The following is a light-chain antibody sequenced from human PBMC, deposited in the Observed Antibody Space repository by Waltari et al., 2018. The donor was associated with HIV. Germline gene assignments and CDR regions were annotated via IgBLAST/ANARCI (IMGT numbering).Light chain of an antibody. V-gene: IGLV1-44*01. CDR2: SNN. CDR1: SPNIGHNA. J-gene: IGLJ2*01. Sequence: QSVLTQPPSVSGTPGQRVPISCSASSPNIGHNALSWYQQFPGTAPKLLIYSNNQRPSGVPDRFSGSKSGTSASLAISGLQSEDEADYYCATLDDSLNGPVFGGGTKVTVL. CDR3: ATLDDSLNGPV.